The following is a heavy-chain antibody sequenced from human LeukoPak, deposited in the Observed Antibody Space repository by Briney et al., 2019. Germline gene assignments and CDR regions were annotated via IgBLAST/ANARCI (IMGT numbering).Heavy chain of an antibody. D-gene: IGHD2-15*01. CDR3: ARLGYCSGGSCYSRYGMDV. Sequence: SETLSLTCAVYGGSSSGYYWSWIRQPPGKGLEWIGYIYYSGSTNYNPSLKSRVTISVDTPKNQFSLKLSSVTAADTAVYYCARLGYCSGGSCYSRYGMDVWGQGTTVTVSS. CDR2: IYYSGST. CDR1: GGSSSGYY. V-gene: IGHV4-59*08. J-gene: IGHJ6*02.